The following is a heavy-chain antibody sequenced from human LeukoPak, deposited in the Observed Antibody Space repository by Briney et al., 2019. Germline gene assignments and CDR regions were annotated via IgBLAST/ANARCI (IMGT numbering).Heavy chain of an antibody. CDR3: ARPEQPEGEYYFDY. CDR2: IYPGYSET. Sequence: GESLKISCKGSGYNFTSYWIGWVRQMPGKGLEWMGIIYPGYSETRYRPSFQGQVTTSADNSISTAYLQWSSLKASDTAMYYCARPEQPEGEYYFDYWGQGTLVTVSS. D-gene: IGHD3-16*01. CDR1: GYNFTSYW. J-gene: IGHJ4*02. V-gene: IGHV5-51*01.